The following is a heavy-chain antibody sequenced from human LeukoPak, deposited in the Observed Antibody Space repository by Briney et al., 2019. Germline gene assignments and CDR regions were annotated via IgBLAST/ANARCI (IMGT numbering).Heavy chain of an antibody. Sequence: GGSLRLSCAASGFTLSDCAMHWVRQASGKGLEWVGRIRSKANKHATAYGASVKGRFTISRDDSKNTAYLQMNSLKIDDTAVYYCTRLDRFDGTTIGYWGQGTLVTVSS. CDR1: GFTLSDCA. D-gene: IGHD1-7*01. J-gene: IGHJ4*02. CDR2: IRSKANKHAT. CDR3: TRLDRFDGTTIGY. V-gene: IGHV3-73*01.